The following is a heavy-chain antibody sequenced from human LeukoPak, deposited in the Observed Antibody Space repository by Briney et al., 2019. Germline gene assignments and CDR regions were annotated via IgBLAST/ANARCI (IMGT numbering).Heavy chain of an antibody. Sequence: SETLSLTCTVSGDSISGNSWSWIRQPAGKGLEWIGRIYSSGSTDYNPSLKSRVTMSVDTSKNQFSLKLSSVTAADTAVYYCARSSGYSSGWDYWGQGTLVTVSS. D-gene: IGHD6-19*01. CDR3: ARSSGYSSGWDY. CDR2: IYSSGST. J-gene: IGHJ4*02. V-gene: IGHV4-4*07. CDR1: GDSISGNS.